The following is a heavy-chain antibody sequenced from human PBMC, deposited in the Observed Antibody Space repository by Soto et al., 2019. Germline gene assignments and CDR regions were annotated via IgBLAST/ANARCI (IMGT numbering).Heavy chain of an antibody. CDR2: IYSGGST. Sequence: EVQLVESGGGLVQPGGSLRLSCAASEFTVSSNYMSWVRQAPGKGLEWVSVIYSGGSTYYADSVKGRFTISRDNSKNTVYLQMNSLRAEDTAVYYCASIQWGSSGHIDYWGQGTLVTVSS. V-gene: IGHV3-66*01. CDR3: ASIQWGSSGHIDY. CDR1: EFTVSSNY. D-gene: IGHD6-25*01. J-gene: IGHJ4*02.